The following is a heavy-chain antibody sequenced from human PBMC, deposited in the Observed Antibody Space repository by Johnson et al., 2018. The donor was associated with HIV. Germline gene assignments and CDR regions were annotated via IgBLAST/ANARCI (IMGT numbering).Heavy chain of an antibody. CDR1: GFMFNNKY. J-gene: IGHJ3*02. CDR2: IYSGGST. V-gene: IGHV3-66*01. Sequence: VQLVESGGGLVKPGGSLRLSCAASGFMFNNKYMSWVRQPPGKGLEWVSVIYSGGSTYYADSVKGRFTISRDSSKNTLYLQMNSLRAEDTAVYYCAGNVVAPAAYAFDIWGQGTMVTVSS. D-gene: IGHD2-2*01. CDR3: AGNVVAPAAYAFDI.